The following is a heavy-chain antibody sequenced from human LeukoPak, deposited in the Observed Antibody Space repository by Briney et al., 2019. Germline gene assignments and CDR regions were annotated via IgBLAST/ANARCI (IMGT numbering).Heavy chain of an antibody. CDR1: GLTVSSNY. Sequence: AGSLRLSCAASGLTVSSNYRSWVRQAPGKGLEWVSWMNSGVNTFYEDSVKGRFTISRDNSKNTLSLQLNSLRAEDTAVYYCVGLGVVTRDYYAMDVWGQGATVTV. J-gene: IGHJ6*02. V-gene: IGHV3-66*01. CDR2: MNSGVNT. D-gene: IGHD2-21*02. CDR3: VGLGVVTRDYYAMDV.